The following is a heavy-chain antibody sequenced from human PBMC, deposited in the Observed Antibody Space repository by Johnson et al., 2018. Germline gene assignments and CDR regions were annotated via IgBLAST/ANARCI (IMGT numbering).Heavy chain of an antibody. CDR3: AKVQNHKNLAA. D-gene: IGHD1-14*01. J-gene: IGHJ6*04. Sequence: QVQLVESGGGVVQPGRSLRLSCAASGFTFSSYGMHWVRQAPGKGLEWVAVISYDGSNKYYADSVKGRFTISRDTSKNTLYLQMDSLRAEDTALYSCAKVQNHKNLAAWGKGTTVTVSS. CDR1: GFTFSSYG. CDR2: ISYDGSNK. V-gene: IGHV3-30*18.